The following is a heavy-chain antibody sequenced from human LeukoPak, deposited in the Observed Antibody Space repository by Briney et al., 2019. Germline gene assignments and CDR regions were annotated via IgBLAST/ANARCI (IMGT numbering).Heavy chain of an antibody. CDR1: GFTFDDYA. CDR3: AKDVEADTSVDYYYYYGMDV. J-gene: IGHJ6*02. D-gene: IGHD6-25*01. Sequence: GGSLRLSCAASGFTFDDYAMHWVRQVPGKGLERVSSISWNSLSKGYADSVKGRFTVSRDNAKNSLYLQMNSLRAEDTALYYCAKDVEADTSVDYYYYYGMDVWGQGTTVTVSS. V-gene: IGHV3-9*01. CDR2: ISWNSLSK.